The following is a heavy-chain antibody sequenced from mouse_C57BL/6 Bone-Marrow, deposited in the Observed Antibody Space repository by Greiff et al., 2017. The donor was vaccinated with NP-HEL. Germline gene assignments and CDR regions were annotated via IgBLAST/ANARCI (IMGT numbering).Heavy chain of an antibody. J-gene: IGHJ2*01. CDR2: IYPGSGNT. Sequence: QVQLKESGPELVKPGASVKISCKASGYSFTSYYIHWVKQRPGQGLEWIGWIYPGSGNTKYNEKFKGKATLTADTSSSTAYMQLSSLTSEDSAVYFCARRATVLYYFDYWGQGTTLTVSS. CDR3: ARRATVLYYFDY. D-gene: IGHD1-1*01. CDR1: GYSFTSYY. V-gene: IGHV1-66*01.